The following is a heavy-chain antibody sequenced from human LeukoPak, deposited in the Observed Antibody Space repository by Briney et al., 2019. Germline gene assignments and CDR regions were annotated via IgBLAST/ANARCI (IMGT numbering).Heavy chain of an antibody. D-gene: IGHD1-1*01. V-gene: IGHV3-30-3*01. Sequence: GGSLRLSCAASGFTFNDHPMHWIRLAPHKGLEWVAVISYDGLNKYYSHSAKDRFTVPRDNVNNILYLQMNRLRTEDAAVYYCARDLGILWKLAYSWGQGTLVTVSS. CDR3: ARDLGILWKLAYS. CDR1: GFTFNDHP. CDR2: ISYDGLNK. J-gene: IGHJ4*02.